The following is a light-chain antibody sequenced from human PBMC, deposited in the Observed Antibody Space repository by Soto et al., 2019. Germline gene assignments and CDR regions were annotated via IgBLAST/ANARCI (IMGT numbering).Light chain of an antibody. CDR3: QQYGGSPYT. CDR1: QSVSSSY. Sequence: EIVLTQSPGTLSLSPGERATLSCRASQSVSSSYLAWYQQKPGQAPRLLIYGASSRATGIPDRFSGSGSGTDFTLTISRLEPEDFAVYHCQQYGGSPYTFGQGTKLEIK. J-gene: IGKJ2*01. CDR2: GAS. V-gene: IGKV3-20*01.